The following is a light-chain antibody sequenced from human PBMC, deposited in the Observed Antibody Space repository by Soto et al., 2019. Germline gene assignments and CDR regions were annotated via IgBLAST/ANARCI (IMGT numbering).Light chain of an antibody. CDR2: GAS. CDR3: QQYNNWPFT. J-gene: IGKJ3*01. V-gene: IGKV3-15*01. Sequence: EIVMTQSPATLSVSPGERATLSCRASQSVSSNLAWYQQKPGQAPRLLIYGASTRATGNPARFSGSGSGTEFTLTISSLQSEDFAVYYCQQYNNWPFTFGPGIKVDFK. CDR1: QSVSSN.